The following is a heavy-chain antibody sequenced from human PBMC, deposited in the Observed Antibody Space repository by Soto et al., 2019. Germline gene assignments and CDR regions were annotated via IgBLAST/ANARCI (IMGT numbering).Heavy chain of an antibody. Sequence: ASVKVSCKVSGYTLTELSMHWVRQAPGKGLEWMGGFDPEDGETIYAQKFQGSVTMTEDTSTDTAYMELSSLRSEDTAVYYCATGSVYCTNGVCYNAFDYWGQGTLVTVSS. CDR2: FDPEDGET. CDR1: GYTLTELS. V-gene: IGHV1-24*01. J-gene: IGHJ4*02. CDR3: ATGSVYCTNGVCYNAFDY. D-gene: IGHD2-8*01.